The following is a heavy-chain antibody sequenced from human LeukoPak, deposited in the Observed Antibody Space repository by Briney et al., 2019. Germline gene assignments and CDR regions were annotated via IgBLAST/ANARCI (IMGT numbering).Heavy chain of an antibody. J-gene: IGHJ3*02. Sequence: GGSLRLSCAASGFTFSTFAMIWVRQPPGKGLEWVSSIFPSGGEIHYADSVRGRFTISRDNAKNSLYLQMNSLRAEDTGVYYCASDDYGGFDIWGQGTMVTVSS. CDR1: GFTFSTFA. CDR3: ASDDYGGFDI. D-gene: IGHD4-23*01. CDR2: IFPSGGEI. V-gene: IGHV3-21*01.